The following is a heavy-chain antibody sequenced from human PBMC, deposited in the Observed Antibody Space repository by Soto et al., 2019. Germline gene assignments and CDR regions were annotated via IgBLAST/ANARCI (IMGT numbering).Heavy chain of an antibody. V-gene: IGHV1-69*02. J-gene: IGHJ3*02. CDR3: ASAVEMATTDAFDI. D-gene: IGHD5-12*01. CDR1: GGTFSSYT. CDR2: IIPILGIA. Sequence: SVKVSCKASGGTFSSYTISWVPQAPGQGLEWMGRIIPILGIANYAQKFQGRVTITADKSTSTAYMELSSLRSEDTAVYYCASAVEMATTDAFDIWGQGTMVTVSS.